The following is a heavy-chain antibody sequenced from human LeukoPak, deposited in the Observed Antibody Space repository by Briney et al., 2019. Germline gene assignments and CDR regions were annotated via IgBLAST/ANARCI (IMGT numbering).Heavy chain of an antibody. CDR3: ARADFDYGDYAGPFEYFDY. D-gene: IGHD4-17*01. J-gene: IGHJ4*02. CDR2: IYHSGST. Sequence: SETLSLTCAVSGGCISSSNWWSWVRQPPGKGLEWIGEIYHSGSTNYNPSLKSRVTISVDKSKNQFSLRLSSVTAADTAVYYCARADFDYGDYAGPFEYFDYWGQGTLVTVSS. CDR1: GGCISSSNW. V-gene: IGHV4-4*02.